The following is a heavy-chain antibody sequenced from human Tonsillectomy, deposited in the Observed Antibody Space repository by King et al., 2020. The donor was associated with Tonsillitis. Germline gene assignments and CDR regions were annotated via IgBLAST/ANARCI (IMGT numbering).Heavy chain of an antibody. CDR3: AKDESGVDGCEPFGY. D-gene: IGHD1-26*01. CDR1: GFTFSSYA. J-gene: IGHJ4*02. V-gene: IGHV3-23*04. CDR2: IRGSGGST. Sequence: VQLVESGGGLVQPGGSLRLSCAASGFTFSSYAMSWVRQAPGKGLEWVSAIRGSGGSTYYADSVKGRFTISRDNSNNTLYLQMNSLRAEDTAVYYCAKDESGVDGCEPFGYWGQGTLVTVSS.